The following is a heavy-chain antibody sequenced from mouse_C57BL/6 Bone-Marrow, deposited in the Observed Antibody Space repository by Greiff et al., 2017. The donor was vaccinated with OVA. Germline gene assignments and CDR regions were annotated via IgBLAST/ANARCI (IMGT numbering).Heavy chain of an antibody. D-gene: IGHD2-4*01. V-gene: IGHV1-59*01. J-gene: IGHJ2*01. CDR1: GYTFTSYW. Sequence: QVQLQQPGAELVRPGTSVKLSCKASGYTFTSYWMHWVKQRPGQGLEWIGVIDPSDSYTNYNQKFKGKATLTVDTSSSTAYMQLSSLTSEDSAVYYCARSNYDYGEDYWGKGTTLTVSS. CDR3: ARSNYDYGEDY. CDR2: IDPSDSYT.